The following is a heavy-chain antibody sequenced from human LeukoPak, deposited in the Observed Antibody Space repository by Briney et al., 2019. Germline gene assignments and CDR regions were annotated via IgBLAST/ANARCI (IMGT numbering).Heavy chain of an antibody. CDR1: GFTFSSYS. CDR3: AREGSYAQGYFDY. D-gene: IGHD2-2*01. J-gene: IGHJ4*02. V-gene: IGHV3-53*01. CDR2: IYSGGST. Sequence: PGGSLRLSCAASGFTFSSYSMNWVRQAPGKGLEWVSVIYSGGSTYYADSVKGRFTISRDNSKNTLYLQMNSLRAEDTAVYYCAREGSYAQGYFDYWGQGTLVTVSS.